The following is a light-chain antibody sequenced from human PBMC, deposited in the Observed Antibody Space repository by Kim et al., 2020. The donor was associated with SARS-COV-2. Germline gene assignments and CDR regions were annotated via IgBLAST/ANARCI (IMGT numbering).Light chain of an antibody. CDR1: QSIGNW. V-gene: IGKV1-12*01. CDR3: QQATGFPLS. CDR2: SAS. J-gene: IGKJ4*01. Sequence: ASGGDRVTITCRARQSIGNWLAWYQQKPGKVPKLLVYSASSLQSGVPSRFSGSGSGTEFTLTIDSLQPEDFATYYCQQATGFPLSFGGGTKVDIK.